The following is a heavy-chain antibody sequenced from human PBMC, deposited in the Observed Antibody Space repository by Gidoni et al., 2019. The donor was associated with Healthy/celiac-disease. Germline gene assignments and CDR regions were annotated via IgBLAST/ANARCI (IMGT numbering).Heavy chain of an antibody. J-gene: IGHJ4*02. D-gene: IGHD2-15*01. CDR1: GGSFSGYY. CDR3: ARGRYCSGGSCPWDY. CDR2: INHSGST. Sequence: QVQLQQWGAGLLKPSETLSLTCAVTGGSFSGYYWSWIRQPPGKGLEWIGEINHSGSTNYNPSLKSRVTISVDTSKNQFSLKLSSVTAADTAVYYCARGRYCSGGSCPWDYWGQGTLVTVSS. V-gene: IGHV4-34*01.